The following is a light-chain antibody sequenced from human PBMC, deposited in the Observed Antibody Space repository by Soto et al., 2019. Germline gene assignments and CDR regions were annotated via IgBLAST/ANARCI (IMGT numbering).Light chain of an antibody. J-gene: IGKJ1*01. V-gene: IGKV3-15*01. CDR3: QQYNNWPRTWT. CDR1: QSVNTN. Sequence: EIVLTQSPATLSVSPGERATLSCRASQSVNTNLAWYRQKPGQAPRLLIKGASTRATGIPARFSGSGSGTEFTLTISSLQSEDFAVCYCQQYNNWPRTWTFGQGTKVDIK. CDR2: GAS.